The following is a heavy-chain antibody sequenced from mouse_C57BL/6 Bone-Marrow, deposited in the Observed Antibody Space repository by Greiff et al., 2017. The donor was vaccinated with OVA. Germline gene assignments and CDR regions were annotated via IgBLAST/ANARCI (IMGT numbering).Heavy chain of an antibody. CDR3: ARGGLGYAMDY. CDR2: ISYSGST. Sequence: VQLQQSGPGMVKPSQSLSLTCTVTGYSITSGYDWHWIRHFPGNKLEWMGYISYSGSTNYNPSLKSRISITHDTSKNHFFLKLNSVTTEDTATYYCARGGLGYAMDYWGQGTSVTVSS. D-gene: IGHD3-1*01. J-gene: IGHJ4*01. V-gene: IGHV3-1*01. CDR1: GYSITSGYD.